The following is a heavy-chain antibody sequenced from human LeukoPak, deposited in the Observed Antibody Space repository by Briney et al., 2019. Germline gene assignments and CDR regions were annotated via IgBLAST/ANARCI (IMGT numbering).Heavy chain of an antibody. CDR2: ISAYNGNT. Sequence: ASVKVSFKASGYTFTSYGISWVRQAPGQGLEWMGWISAYNGNTNYAQKLQGRVTMTTDTSTSTAYMELRSLRSDDTAVYYCARDLPPQGCSSTSCYGGGNWFDPWGQGTLVTVSS. J-gene: IGHJ5*02. CDR3: ARDLPPQGCSSTSCYGGGNWFDP. D-gene: IGHD2-2*01. V-gene: IGHV1-18*01. CDR1: GYTFTSYG.